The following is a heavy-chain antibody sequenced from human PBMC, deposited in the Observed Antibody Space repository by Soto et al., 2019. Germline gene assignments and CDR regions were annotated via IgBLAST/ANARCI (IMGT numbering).Heavy chain of an antibody. D-gene: IGHD3-22*01. Sequence: EVQLVESGGGLVQPGGSLRLSCAASGFTFSSYSMNWVRQAPGKGLEWVSYISSSSSTIYYADSVKGRFTISRDNAKNSLYLQMNSLRAEDTAVYYCASTYYYDSSGENWFDPWGQGTLVTVSS. CDR1: GFTFSSYS. CDR3: ASTYYYDSSGENWFDP. J-gene: IGHJ5*02. V-gene: IGHV3-48*01. CDR2: ISSSSSTI.